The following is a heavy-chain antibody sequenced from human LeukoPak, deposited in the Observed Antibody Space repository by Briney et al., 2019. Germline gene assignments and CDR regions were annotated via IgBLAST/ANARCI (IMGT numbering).Heavy chain of an antibody. CDR1: GYTFTSYY. CDR2: IIPIFGTA. J-gene: IGHJ6*03. D-gene: IGHD2-2*01. Sequence: SVKVSCKAAGYTFTSYYMHWGRQAPGQGLEWRGGIIPIFGTANYAQKFQGRVTITADKSTSTAYMELSSLRSEDPAVYYCASAYNCSSTSCSPYSYYYMDVWGKGTTVTVSS. V-gene: IGHV1-69*06. CDR3: ASAYNCSSTSCSPYSYYYMDV.